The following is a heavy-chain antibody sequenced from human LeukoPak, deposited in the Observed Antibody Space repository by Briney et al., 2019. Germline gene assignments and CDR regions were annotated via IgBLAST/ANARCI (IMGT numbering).Heavy chain of an antibody. CDR1: GGSISSYY. CDR2: IYHSGTT. D-gene: IGHD6-6*01. J-gene: IGHJ4*02. Sequence: SETLSLTCTVSGGSISSYYWSWIRQPPGKGLEWIGYIYHSGTTYYNPSLKSRVTISVDTSKNQFSLKLSSVTAAGTAVYYCARHRVWGYYFDYWGQGTLVTVSS. CDR3: ARHRVWGYYFDY. V-gene: IGHV4-59*08.